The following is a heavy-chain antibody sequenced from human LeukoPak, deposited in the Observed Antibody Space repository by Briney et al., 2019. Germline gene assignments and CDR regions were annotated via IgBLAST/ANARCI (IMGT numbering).Heavy chain of an antibody. Sequence: SETLSLTCIVSGGSISGYYWIWIRQPAGKGLEGVGHMDPSGHTNYNSSLMRRLTMSVDTSKNQFYLRLTFVPAADTAVYYCARHWSHSVAQFGRSYWFDPWGQGTLVTVSS. CDR1: GGSISGYY. V-gene: IGHV4-4*07. D-gene: IGHD2-15*01. CDR3: ARHWSHSVAQFGRSYWFDP. J-gene: IGHJ5*02. CDR2: MDPSGHT.